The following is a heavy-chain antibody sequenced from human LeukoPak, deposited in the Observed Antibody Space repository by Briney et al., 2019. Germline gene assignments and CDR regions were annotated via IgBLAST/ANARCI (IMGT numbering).Heavy chain of an antibody. CDR1: GFTVSSYY. CDR2: MYSGGST. Sequence: GGSLRLSCAASGFTVSSYYMTWVRQAPGKGLEWVSVMYSGGSTYYADSVKGRVAISRDNSQNTVFLQMNSVRVEDTAMYYCARSYSNHLFGMDVWGQGTAVTVSS. V-gene: IGHV3-66*01. J-gene: IGHJ6*02. D-gene: IGHD4-11*01. CDR3: ARSYSNHLFGMDV.